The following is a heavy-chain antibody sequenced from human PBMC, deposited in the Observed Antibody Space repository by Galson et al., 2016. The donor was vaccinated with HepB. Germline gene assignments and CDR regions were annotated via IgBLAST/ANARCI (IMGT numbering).Heavy chain of an antibody. V-gene: IGHV3-33*08. CDR1: GFTFDDYA. Sequence: SLRLSCAASGFTFDDYAMHWVRQAPGKGLEWVAVIFYDGSKKYYADSVKGRFTHTRDNSENTLYLQLNRLRAEDTATYYCARGVGSNEMSCSDYWGQGTLVTVSS. D-gene: IGHD1-26*01. CDR2: IFYDGSKK. CDR3: ARGVGSNEMSCSDY. J-gene: IGHJ4*02.